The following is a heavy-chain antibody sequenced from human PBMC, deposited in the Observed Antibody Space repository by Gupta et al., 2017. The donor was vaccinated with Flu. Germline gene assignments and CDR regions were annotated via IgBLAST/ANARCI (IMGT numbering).Heavy chain of an antibody. Sequence: EVQLVESGGGLVKPGGSLRLSCAASGFTFSSYSMNWVRQAPGKGPEWVSSISSSSSYIYYADSVKGRFTISRDNAKNSLYLQMNSLRAEDTAVYYCARLAGGGAYCSGGSCYPAWFDPWGQGTLVTVSS. D-gene: IGHD2-15*01. CDR2: ISSSSSYI. CDR3: ARLAGGGAYCSGGSCYPAWFDP. V-gene: IGHV3-21*01. CDR1: GFTFSSYS. J-gene: IGHJ5*02.